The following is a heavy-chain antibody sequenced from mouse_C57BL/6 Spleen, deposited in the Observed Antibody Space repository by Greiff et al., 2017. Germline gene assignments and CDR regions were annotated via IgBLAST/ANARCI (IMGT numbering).Heavy chain of an antibody. D-gene: IGHD1-1*01. CDR3: ARENYGRSMDY. Sequence: EVHLVESGGGLVKPGGSLKLSCAASGFTFSSYAMSWVRQTPEKRLEWVATISDGGSYTYYPDNVKGRFTISRDNAKNNLYLQMSHLKSEDTAMYYCARENYGRSMDYWGQGTSVTVFS. CDR2: ISDGGSYT. V-gene: IGHV5-4*01. J-gene: IGHJ4*01. CDR1: GFTFSSYA.